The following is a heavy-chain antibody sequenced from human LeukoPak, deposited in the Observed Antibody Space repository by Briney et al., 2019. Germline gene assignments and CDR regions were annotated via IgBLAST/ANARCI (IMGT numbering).Heavy chain of an antibody. Sequence: ASVKVSCKASGYIFTGYYMHWVRQAPGQGLEWMGWINPNSGDTNYAQKFQGRVTMTRDTSISTAYMELSRLRSDDTAVCYCASDDYGGNRFDYWGQGTLVTVSS. CDR1: GYIFTGYY. D-gene: IGHD4-23*01. CDR3: ASDDYGGNRFDY. J-gene: IGHJ4*02. CDR2: INPNSGDT. V-gene: IGHV1-2*02.